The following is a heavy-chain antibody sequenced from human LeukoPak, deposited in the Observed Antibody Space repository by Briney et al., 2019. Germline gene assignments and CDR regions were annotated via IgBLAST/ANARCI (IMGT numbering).Heavy chain of an antibody. J-gene: IGHJ5*02. V-gene: IGHV4-4*07. CDR2: IYTSGSA. CDR1: DGSISSYY. CDR3: ARDRDSSSWFNWFDP. D-gene: IGHD6-13*01. Sequence: SETLSLTCTVSDGSISSYYWSWIRQPAGKGLEWIGRIYTSGSASYNPSLKSRVTMSVDTSKNQSSLKLSSVTAADTAVYYCARDRDSSSWFNWFDPWGQGTLVTVSS.